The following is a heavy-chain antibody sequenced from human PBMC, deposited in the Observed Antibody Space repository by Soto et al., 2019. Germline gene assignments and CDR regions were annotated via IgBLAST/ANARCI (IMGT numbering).Heavy chain of an antibody. J-gene: IGHJ1*01. CDR3: ALSGSYYYDSSGYLDC. CDR2: ISAYNGNT. D-gene: IGHD3-22*01. V-gene: IGHV1-18*04. Sequence: SVKVSCKASGYTFTSYGISWVRQAPGQGLECMGWISAYNGNTNYAQKLQGRVTMTTDTSTSTAYMELRSLRSDATAAYYCALSGSYYYDSSGYLDCWVQCSLVTASS. CDR1: GYTFTSYG.